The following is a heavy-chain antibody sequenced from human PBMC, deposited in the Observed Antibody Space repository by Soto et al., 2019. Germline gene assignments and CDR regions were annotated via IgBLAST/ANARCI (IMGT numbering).Heavy chain of an antibody. V-gene: IGHV4-34*01. CDR2: INHSGST. Sequence: PSETLSLTCAVYGGSFSGYYWSWIRQPPGKGLEWIGEINHSGSTNYNPSLKSRVTISVDTSKNQFSLKLSSVTAADTAVYYCASALYGSGSFYFDYWGQGTLVTVSS. CDR1: GGSFSGYY. D-gene: IGHD3-10*01. J-gene: IGHJ4*02. CDR3: ASALYGSGSFYFDY.